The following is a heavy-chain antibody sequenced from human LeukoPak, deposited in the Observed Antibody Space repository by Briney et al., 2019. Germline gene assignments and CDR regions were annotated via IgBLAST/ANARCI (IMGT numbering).Heavy chain of an antibody. J-gene: IGHJ3*02. Sequence: SVKVSCKASGGTFSSYAISWVRQAPGQGLEWMGRIIPILGIANYAQKFQGRVTITADKSTSTAYMELSSLRSEDTAVYYCARDPGEMATISAFDIWGQGTMVTVSS. CDR1: GGTFSSYA. D-gene: IGHD5-24*01. V-gene: IGHV1-69*04. CDR3: ARDPGEMATISAFDI. CDR2: IIPILGIA.